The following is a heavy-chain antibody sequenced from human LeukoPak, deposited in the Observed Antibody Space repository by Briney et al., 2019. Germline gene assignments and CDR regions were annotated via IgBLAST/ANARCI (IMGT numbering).Heavy chain of an antibody. D-gene: IGHD3-10*01. CDR2: ISYDGSNK. Sequence: PGRSLRLSCAASGFTFSSYAMHWVRQAPGKGLEWVAVISYDGSNKYYADSVKGRFTISRDNSKNTLYLQMNSLRAEDTAVYYCARDLSGRYGSGSFDYWGQGTLVTVSS. CDR1: GFTFSSYA. CDR3: ARDLSGRYGSGSFDY. V-gene: IGHV3-30-3*01. J-gene: IGHJ4*02.